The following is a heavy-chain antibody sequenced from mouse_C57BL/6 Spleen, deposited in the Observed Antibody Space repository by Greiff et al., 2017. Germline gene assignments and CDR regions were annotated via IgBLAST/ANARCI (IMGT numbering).Heavy chain of an antibody. D-gene: IGHD1-1*01. CDR2: IYPGSGNT. V-gene: IGHV1-66*01. J-gene: IGHJ1*03. CDR3: ARTTVVARDWYFDV. Sequence: VQLQQSGPELVKPGASVKISCKASGYSFTSYYIHWVKQRPGQGLEWIGWIYPGSGNTKYNEKFKGKATLTADTSSSTAYMQLSSLTSEDSAVYYCARTTVVARDWYFDVWGTGTTVTVSS. CDR1: GYSFTSYY.